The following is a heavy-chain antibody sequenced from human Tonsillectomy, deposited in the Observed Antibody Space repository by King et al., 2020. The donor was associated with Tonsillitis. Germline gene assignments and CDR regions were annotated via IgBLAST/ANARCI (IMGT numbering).Heavy chain of an antibody. CDR1: GGSITSYF. D-gene: IGHD1-1*01. CDR3: AREVTGTARYFDY. J-gene: IGHJ4*02. V-gene: IGHV4-4*07. CDR2: IYTSGIT. Sequence: QLQESGPGLVKPSETLSLTCTVSGGSITSYFWSWIRQPAGKGLEWIGRIYTSGITNYNPSLKSRLTMSVDTSTNQFSLKLSSVTAADTAVYYCAREVTGTARYFDYWGQGTLVTVSS.